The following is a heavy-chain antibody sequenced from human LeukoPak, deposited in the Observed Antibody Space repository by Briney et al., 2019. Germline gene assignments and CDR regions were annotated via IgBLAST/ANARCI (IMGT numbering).Heavy chain of an antibody. CDR2: ISWNSGSI. CDR1: GFTFDDYA. Sequence: SLRLSCAASGFTFDDYAMHWVRQAPGKGLEWVSGISWNSGSIGYADSVKGRFTISRDNAKNSLYLQMNSLRAEDTAVYYCARGTHYYDSSGNWDDGGEAFDIWGQGTMVTVSS. J-gene: IGHJ3*02. CDR3: ARGTHYYDSSGNWDDGGEAFDI. D-gene: IGHD3-22*01. V-gene: IGHV3-9*01.